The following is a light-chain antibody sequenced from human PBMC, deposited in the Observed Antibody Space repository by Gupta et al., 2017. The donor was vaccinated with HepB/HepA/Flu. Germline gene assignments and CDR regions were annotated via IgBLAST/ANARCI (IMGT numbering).Light chain of an antibody. Sequence: DIQMTQSPSSLSASVGDRVTITCRTSQSISSFLNWHQQKPGKAPKLLIYGASTLESGVPSRFSGTGSGTYFILTISSLQPEDFATYYCQESDSNGHTFGQGTRLEIK. CDR3: QESDSNGHT. CDR2: GAS. J-gene: IGKJ5*01. CDR1: QSISSF. V-gene: IGKV1-39*01.